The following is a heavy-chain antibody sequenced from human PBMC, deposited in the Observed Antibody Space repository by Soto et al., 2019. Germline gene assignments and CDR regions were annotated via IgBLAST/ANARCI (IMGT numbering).Heavy chain of an antibody. CDR1: GDSISNLDYF. CDR2: IYKSATT. CDR3: ARGRYCLTGRCFPNWFDS. D-gene: IGHD7-27*01. Sequence: SETLSLTCSVSGDSISNLDYFWAWIRQPPGQALEYIGYIYKSATTYYNPSFESRFAISVDTSKSQFSLNVTSVTAADTAVYFCARGRYCLTGRCFPNWFDSWGQGALVTVSS. V-gene: IGHV4-30-4*01. J-gene: IGHJ5*01.